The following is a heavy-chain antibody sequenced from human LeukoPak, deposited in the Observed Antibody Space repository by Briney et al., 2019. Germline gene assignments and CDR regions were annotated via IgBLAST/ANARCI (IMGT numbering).Heavy chain of an antibody. Sequence: SETLSLTCAVYGGSFSGYYWSWIRQPPGKGLEWIGEINHSGSTNYNPSLKSRVTISVDTSKNQFTLKLSSVTAADTAVYYCARGAGTYSRPGYGGQGTLLPSPQ. CDR3: ARGAGTYSRPGY. V-gene: IGHV4-34*01. CDR1: GGSFSGYY. CDR2: INHSGST. J-gene: IGHJ4*02. D-gene: IGHD1-1*01.